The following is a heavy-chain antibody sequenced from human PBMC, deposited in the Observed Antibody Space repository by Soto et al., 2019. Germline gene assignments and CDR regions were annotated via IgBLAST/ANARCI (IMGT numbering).Heavy chain of an antibody. V-gene: IGHV2-5*02. D-gene: IGHD6-6*01. J-gene: IGHJ4*02. CDR2: IYWDDDK. CDR1: GFSLSTDDVG. CDR3: ARPKYSISSFDY. Sequence: SGPTLVNPTQTLTLTCTFSGFSLSTDDVGVGWIRQPPGKALDWLAVIYWDDDKHYSPSLKSRLTITKDTSKNQVLLTMTNMDPVDTATYFCARPKYSISSFDYWGQGGLVTVSS.